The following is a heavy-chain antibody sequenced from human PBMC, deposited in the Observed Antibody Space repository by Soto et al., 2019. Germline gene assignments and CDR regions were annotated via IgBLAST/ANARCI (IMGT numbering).Heavy chain of an antibody. CDR2: MNPNSGNT. Sequence: QVQLVQSGAEVKKPGASVKVSCKASGYTFTSYDINWVRQATGQGLEWMGWMNPNSGNTGYAQTFQGRVTMTRSTSKSTAYMELSRLRSEDTAVYFCARHRCVHYGTDVWVRGTTVTVS. J-gene: IGHJ6*02. CDR3: ARHRCVHYGTDV. CDR1: GYTFTSYD. V-gene: IGHV1-8*01. D-gene: IGHD2-8*01.